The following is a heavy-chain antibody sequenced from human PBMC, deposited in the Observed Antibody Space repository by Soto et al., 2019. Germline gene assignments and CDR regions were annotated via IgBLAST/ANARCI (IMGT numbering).Heavy chain of an antibody. CDR3: ARLNDRTYRRAAAPVDY. V-gene: IGHV3-23*01. CDR2: ISNTGGRT. CDR1: GFTLRNYA. J-gene: IGHJ4*02. Sequence: EVDLLESGGGLVQPGRSLRLSCAVSGFTLRNYAMSWVRQAPGKGLEWVSSISNTGGRTHYAGSVEGRFTISRDNSQNTLFLQMDSLRTEDTAVYFCARLNDRTYRRAAAPVDYWGQGTLGTVSS. D-gene: IGHD6-13*01.